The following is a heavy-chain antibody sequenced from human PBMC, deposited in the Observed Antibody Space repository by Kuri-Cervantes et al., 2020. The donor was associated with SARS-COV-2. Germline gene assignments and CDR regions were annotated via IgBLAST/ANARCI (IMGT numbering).Heavy chain of an antibody. CDR2: IYTSGST. CDR1: GGSISSYY. V-gene: IGHV4-4*07. J-gene: IGHJ4*02. CDR3: ARTPPGGKGDYFDY. D-gene: IGHD3-16*01. Sequence: GSLRLSCTVSGGSISSYYWSWIRQPAGKGLEWIGRIYTSGSTNYNPSLKSRVTISVDTSKNQFSLRLSSVTAADTAVYYCARTPPGGKGDYFDYWGQGTLVTVSS.